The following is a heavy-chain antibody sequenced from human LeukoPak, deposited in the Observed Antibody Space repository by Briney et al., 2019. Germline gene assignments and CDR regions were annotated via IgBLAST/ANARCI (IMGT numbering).Heavy chain of an antibody. J-gene: IGHJ4*02. CDR1: GFTFSSYA. Sequence: GGSLRLSCATSGFTFSSYAMSWVRQAPGKGLEWDSTISGSGGTTYYADSVKGRFTISRDNSKNTLYVQMNSLRAEDTAVYYCTKEGTVVTQPYYFDYWGQGTLVTVSS. CDR2: ISGSGGTT. CDR3: TKEGTVVTQPYYFDY. D-gene: IGHD4-23*01. V-gene: IGHV3-23*01.